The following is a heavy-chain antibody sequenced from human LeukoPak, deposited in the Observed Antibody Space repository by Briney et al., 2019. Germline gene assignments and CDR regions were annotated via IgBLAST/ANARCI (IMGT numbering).Heavy chain of an antibody. V-gene: IGHV3-21*01. CDR1: GFTFSSYS. CDR3: AREGGSGRIDSAFDI. Sequence: PGGSLGLSCAASGFTFSSYSMNWVRQAPGKGLEWVSSISSSSSYIYYADSVKGRFTISRDNAKNSLYLQMNSLRAEDTAVYYCAREGGSGRIDSAFDIWGQGTMVTVSS. D-gene: IGHD3-10*01. J-gene: IGHJ3*02. CDR2: ISSSSSYI.